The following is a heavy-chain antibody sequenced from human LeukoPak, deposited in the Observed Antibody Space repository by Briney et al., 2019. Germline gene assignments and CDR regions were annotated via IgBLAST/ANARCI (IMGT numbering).Heavy chain of an antibody. CDR3: ARLSPSDYGDYGFDP. D-gene: IGHD4-17*01. CDR2: IYYSGST. Sequence: SETLSLTCIVSNGSISSNTYYWGWIRQPPGKGLEWIGSIYYSGSTYYNPSLKSRVTISVDTSKNQFSLKLSSVTAADTAVYYCARLSPSDYGDYGFDPWGQGTLVTVSS. CDR1: NGSISSNTYY. V-gene: IGHV4-39*01. J-gene: IGHJ5*02.